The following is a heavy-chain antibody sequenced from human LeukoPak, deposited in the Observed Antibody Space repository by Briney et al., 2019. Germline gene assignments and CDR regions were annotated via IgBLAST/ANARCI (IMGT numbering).Heavy chain of an antibody. J-gene: IGHJ4*02. CDR1: GGSISSSSYY. D-gene: IGHD6-6*01. V-gene: IGHV4-39*07. CDR2: VYYSGIT. Sequence: PSETLSLTCTVSGGSISSSSYYWGWIRQLPGKVLEWIGNVYYSGITYYNPSLKSRVIISLDTSKNQFSLKLSSVTAADTAVYYCARGTWSSSIDYWGQGTLVTVSS. CDR3: ARGTWSSSIDY.